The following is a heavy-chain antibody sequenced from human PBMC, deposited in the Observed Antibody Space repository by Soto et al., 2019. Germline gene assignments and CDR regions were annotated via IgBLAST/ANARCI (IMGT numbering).Heavy chain of an antibody. CDR1: GFTFSSYA. CDR3: AKDVHYDIVTGIEYFHH. V-gene: IGHV3-23*01. J-gene: IGHJ1*01. D-gene: IGHD3-9*01. Sequence: GGSLRLSCAAFGFTFSSYAMSWVRRAPGKGLEWVSGISGSGRITKYADSVKGRFIISRDNFKNTLFLQMNSLRAEDTAVYYCAKDVHYDIVTGIEYFHHWAQGTLVTVSS. CDR2: ISGSGRIT.